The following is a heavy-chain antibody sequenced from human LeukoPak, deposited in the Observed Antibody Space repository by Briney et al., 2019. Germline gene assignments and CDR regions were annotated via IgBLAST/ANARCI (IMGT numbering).Heavy chain of an antibody. CDR1: GYTFTSYY. D-gene: IGHD3-3*01. V-gene: IGHV1-46*01. CDR2: INPSGGST. CDR3: ARSVTIFGVATLGY. J-gene: IGHJ4*02. Sequence: ASVKVSCKASGYTFTSYYMHWVRQAPGQGLEWMGIINPSGGSTTYAQKFQGRVSITRDMSTSTIYMELSSLRSDDTAVYYCARSVTIFGVATLGYWGQGTPVTVSS.